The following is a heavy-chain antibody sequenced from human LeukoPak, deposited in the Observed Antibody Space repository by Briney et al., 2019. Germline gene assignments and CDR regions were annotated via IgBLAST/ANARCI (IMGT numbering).Heavy chain of an antibody. J-gene: IGHJ6*03. V-gene: IGHV3-48*01. CDR3: ARDRGYCSGGSCYGFYYYMDV. Sequence: GGSLRLSCAASGFIFSSYGMNWVRQAPGRGLEWVSYISSSSSTIYYADSVKGRFTISRDNAKNSLYLQMNSLRAEDTAVYYCARDRGYCSGGSCYGFYYYMDVWGKGTTVTVSS. CDR2: ISSSSSTI. CDR1: GFIFSSYG. D-gene: IGHD2-15*01.